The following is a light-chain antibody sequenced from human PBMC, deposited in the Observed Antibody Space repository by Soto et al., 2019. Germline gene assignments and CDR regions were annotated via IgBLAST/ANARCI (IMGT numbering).Light chain of an antibody. V-gene: IGLV2-14*03. CDR3: SSYTSRSTVV. CDR2: YVS. CDR1: SSDVGSYNY. J-gene: IGLJ3*02. Sequence: QSALTQPASVSGSPGQSITISCIGTSSDVGSYNYVSLYQQHPGKAPKLMIYYVSDRPSGVSNRFSGSKSGNTASLTISGLQAEDEADYYCSSYTSRSTVVFGGGTKLTVL.